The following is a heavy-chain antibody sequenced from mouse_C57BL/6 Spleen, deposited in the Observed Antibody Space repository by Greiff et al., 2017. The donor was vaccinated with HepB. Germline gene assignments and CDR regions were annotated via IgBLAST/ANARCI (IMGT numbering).Heavy chain of an antibody. V-gene: IGHV2-2*01. Sequence: QVQLKESGPGLVQPSQSLSITCTVSGFSLTSYGVHWVRQSPGKGLEWLGVIWSGGSTDYNAAFISRLSISKDNSKSQVFFKMNSLQADDTAIYYCARNSPLYDYDLYYFDYWGQGTTLTVSS. CDR1: GFSLTSYG. J-gene: IGHJ2*01. CDR3: ARNSPLYDYDLYYFDY. CDR2: IWSGGST. D-gene: IGHD2-4*01.